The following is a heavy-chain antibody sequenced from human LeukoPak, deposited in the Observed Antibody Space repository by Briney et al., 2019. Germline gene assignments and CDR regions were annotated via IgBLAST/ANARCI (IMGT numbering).Heavy chain of an antibody. CDR2: IISGSGNTK. D-gene: IGHD2-21*01. J-gene: IGHJ4*02. CDR1: GFTFSTYE. CDR3: AREASHCGGDCYDY. V-gene: IGHV3-48*03. Sequence: PGGSLRLSCVASGFTFSTYEMNWVRQAPGKGLEWVSYIISGSGNTKYYADSVKGRFTIYRDNAKSSLYLQMNSLRAEDTTIYYCAREASHCGGDCYDYWGQGTLVTVSS.